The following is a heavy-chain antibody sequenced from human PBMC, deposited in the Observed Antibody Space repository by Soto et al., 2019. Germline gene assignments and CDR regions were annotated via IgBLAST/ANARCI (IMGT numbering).Heavy chain of an antibody. CDR1: CGSISSGGYY. V-gene: IGHV4-31*03. CDR3: ARDFLVSSGWYRGGMDV. Sequence: SETLSLTCTVSCGSISSGGYYWSWIRQHPGKGLEWIGYIYYSGSTYYNPSLKSRVTISVDTSKNQFSLKLSSVTAADTAVYYCARDFLVSSGWYRGGMDVWGQGTTVTVSS. CDR2: IYYSGST. J-gene: IGHJ6*02. D-gene: IGHD6-19*01.